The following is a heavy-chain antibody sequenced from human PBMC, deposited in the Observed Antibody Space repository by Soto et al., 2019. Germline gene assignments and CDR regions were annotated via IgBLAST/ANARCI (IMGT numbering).Heavy chain of an antibody. Sequence: PGGSLRLSCATSGFPFSDYYMSWIRQAPGKGLEWLSHISPKSTYRNYADSVKGRFTISRDNTKSSLFLQMNSLRDEDTAVYYCARDRYGSGSLFDSWGQGTLVTVSS. J-gene: IGHJ4*02. CDR1: GFPFSDYY. V-gene: IGHV3-11*06. D-gene: IGHD3-10*01. CDR2: ISPKSTYR. CDR3: ARDRYGSGSLFDS.